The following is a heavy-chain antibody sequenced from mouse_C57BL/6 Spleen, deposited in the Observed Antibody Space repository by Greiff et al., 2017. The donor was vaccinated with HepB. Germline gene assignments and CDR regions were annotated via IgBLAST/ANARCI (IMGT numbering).Heavy chain of an antibody. CDR2: ISYDGSN. CDR1: GYSITSGYY. V-gene: IGHV3-6*01. CDR3: ARAYYSNLYYAMDY. J-gene: IGHJ4*01. Sequence: EVHLVESGPGLVKPSQSLSLTCSVTGYSITSGYYWNWIRQFPGNKLEWMGYISYDGSNNYNPSLKNRISITRDTSKNQFFLKLNSVTTEDTATYYCARAYYSNLYYAMDYWGQGTSVTVSS. D-gene: IGHD2-5*01.